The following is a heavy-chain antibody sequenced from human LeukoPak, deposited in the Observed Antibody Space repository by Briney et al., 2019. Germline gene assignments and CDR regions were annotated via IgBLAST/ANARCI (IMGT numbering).Heavy chain of an antibody. CDR3: ARVRRPYYYDSSGYYEVFDY. V-gene: IGHV4-39*07. J-gene: IGHJ4*02. D-gene: IGHD3-22*01. CDR2: IYYTGYT. CDR1: GDSISSSSYY. Sequence: SETLSLTCTVSGDSISSSSYYWGWIRQPPGTGLEWIGSIYYTGYTYDNPSLRSRITMSVDTPKNQFSLKLSSVTAADTAVYYCARVRRPYYYDSSGYYEVFDYWGQGTLVTVSS.